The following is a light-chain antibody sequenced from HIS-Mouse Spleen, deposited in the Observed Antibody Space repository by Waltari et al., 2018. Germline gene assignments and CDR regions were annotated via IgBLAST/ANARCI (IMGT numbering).Light chain of an antibody. CDR3: CSYAGSSTWV. CDR1: SSDVGTYNL. V-gene: IGLV2-23*01. CDR2: EGS. Sequence: QSALTQPASVSGSPGQSITLSCPGTSSDVGTYNLVSWYQQHPGKAPKLMIYEGSKRPSGVSNRFSGSKSGNTASLTISGLQAEDEAYYCCSYAGSSTWVFGGGTKLTVL. J-gene: IGLJ3*02.